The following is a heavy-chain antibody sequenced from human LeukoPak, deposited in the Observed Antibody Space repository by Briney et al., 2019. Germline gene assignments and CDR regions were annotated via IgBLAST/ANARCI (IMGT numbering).Heavy chain of an antibody. CDR2: VNPNRGNT. Sequence: ASVTVSCTASGYTFTSYDINWLRPATGQGLEGMGWVNPNRGNTGYAQPFQGRVTMIRNNSISTAYMELSSLRSEDTAVYYCARGAGSFDYWGQGTLVTVSS. D-gene: IGHD6-13*01. V-gene: IGHV1-8*01. CDR1: GYTFTSYD. CDR3: ARGAGSFDY. J-gene: IGHJ4*02.